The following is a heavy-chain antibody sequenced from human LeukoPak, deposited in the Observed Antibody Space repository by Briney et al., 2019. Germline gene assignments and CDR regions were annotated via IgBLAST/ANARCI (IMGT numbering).Heavy chain of an antibody. Sequence: PGGSLRLSCAASGFTFSSYEMNWVRQAPGKGLEWVSYISSSGSTIYYADSVKGRFTIPRDNAKNSLYLQMNSLRAEDTAVYYCARDRYSGYDNYFDYWGQGTLVTVSS. CDR3: ARDRYSGYDNYFDY. CDR2: ISSSGSTI. V-gene: IGHV3-48*03. J-gene: IGHJ4*02. CDR1: GFTFSSYE. D-gene: IGHD5-12*01.